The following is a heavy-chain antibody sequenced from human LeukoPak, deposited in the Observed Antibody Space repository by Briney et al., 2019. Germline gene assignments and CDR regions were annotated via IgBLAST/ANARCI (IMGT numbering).Heavy chain of an antibody. J-gene: IGHJ5*02. Sequence: PSETLSLTCTVSDGSISSSYWSWIRQPPGKGLEWIGSIYYSGSTNYNPSLKSRVTISVDTSKNQFSLKLSSVTAADTAVYYCARALGYCSGGSCTRGYNWFDPWGQGTLVTVPS. CDR1: DGSISSSY. V-gene: IGHV4-59*13. CDR3: ARALGYCSGGSCTRGYNWFDP. CDR2: IYYSGST. D-gene: IGHD2-15*01.